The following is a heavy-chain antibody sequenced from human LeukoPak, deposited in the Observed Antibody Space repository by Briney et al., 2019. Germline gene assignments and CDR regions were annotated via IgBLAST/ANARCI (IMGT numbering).Heavy chain of an antibody. CDR1: GGTFSSYA. Sequence: EASVKVSCKASGGTFSSYAISWVRQAPGQGLEWMGGIIPIFGTANYAQKFQGRVTITADESTSTAYMELSSLRSEDTAVYYCARDALIAARPQNPYFDYWGQGTLVTVSS. CDR3: ARDALIAARPQNPYFDY. V-gene: IGHV1-69*13. D-gene: IGHD6-6*01. J-gene: IGHJ4*02. CDR2: IIPIFGTA.